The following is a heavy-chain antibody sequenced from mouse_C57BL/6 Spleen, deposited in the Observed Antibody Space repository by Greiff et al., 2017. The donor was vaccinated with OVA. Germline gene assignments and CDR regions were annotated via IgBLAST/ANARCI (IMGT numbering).Heavy chain of an antibody. CDR2: INPNNGGT. Sequence: VQLQQSGPELVKPGASVKISCKASGYTFTDYYMNWVKQSHGKSLEWIGDINPNNGGTSYNQKFKGKATLTVDKSSSTAYMELRSLTSEDSAVYYCARGVIRFDYWGQGTTLTVSS. V-gene: IGHV1-26*01. CDR1: GYTFTDYY. CDR3: ARGVIRFDY. J-gene: IGHJ2*01. D-gene: IGHD1-1*01.